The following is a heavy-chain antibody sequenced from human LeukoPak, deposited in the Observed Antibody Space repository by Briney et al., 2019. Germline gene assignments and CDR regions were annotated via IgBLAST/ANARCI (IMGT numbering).Heavy chain of an antibody. CDR1: GFTFSSDW. D-gene: IGHD3-3*01. J-gene: IGHJ4*02. V-gene: IGHV3-7*01. CDR2: IKQDGSEK. Sequence: GGSLRLSCAHPGFTFSSDWMSSVRQAPGKGLEWVANIKQDGSEKYYVDSVKGRFTISRDNAKNSLYLQMHSLRAEDTAVYSCARKIATFGVVSDWGQGTLVTVSS. CDR3: ARKIATFGVVSD.